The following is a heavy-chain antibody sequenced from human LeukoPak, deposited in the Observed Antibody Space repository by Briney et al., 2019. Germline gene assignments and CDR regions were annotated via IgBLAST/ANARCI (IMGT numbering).Heavy chain of an antibody. CDR3: VVVTADQYFQD. D-gene: IGHD2-21*02. Sequence: GGSLRLSCAASGFSFSSYNMNWVRQAPGKGLEWVSVIYADYSTFYANSVKGRFTISRDISKNTLDLQMNSLRAGDTAVYFCVVVTADQYFQDWGQGTLVTVSS. V-gene: IGHV3-53*01. CDR1: GFSFSSYN. J-gene: IGHJ1*01. CDR2: IYADYST.